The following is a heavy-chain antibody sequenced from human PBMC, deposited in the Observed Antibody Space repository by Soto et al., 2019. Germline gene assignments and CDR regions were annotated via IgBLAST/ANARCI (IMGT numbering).Heavy chain of an antibody. J-gene: IGHJ6*02. CDR2: IYTSGST. V-gene: IGHV4-4*07. Sequence: PSETLSLTCNVSGGSIRSYYLSWVRQPAGKPLEWIGRIYTSGSTNYNPSLKSRVSMSVDTSKNQFSLEVTSVTAADTAVYYCAREGASGFGMDGWGQGTTVTVSS. CDR1: GGSIRSYY. CDR3: AREGASGFGMDG. D-gene: IGHD1-26*01.